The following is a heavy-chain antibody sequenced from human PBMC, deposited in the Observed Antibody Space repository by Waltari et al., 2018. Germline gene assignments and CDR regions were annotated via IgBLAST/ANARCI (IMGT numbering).Heavy chain of an antibody. Sequence: QVQLQESGPGLLKPSQTLSLTCTVSGGSISSGSSYWSWIRQPAGKGLEWIGYIYTSGSTNYNPSLKSRVTISVDTSKNQFSLKLSSVTAADTAVYYCASRGGGYSGYVPWGQGTLVTVSS. CDR2: IYTSGST. V-gene: IGHV4-61*09. CDR1: GGSISSGSSY. D-gene: IGHD5-12*01. CDR3: ASRGGGYSGYVP. J-gene: IGHJ5*02.